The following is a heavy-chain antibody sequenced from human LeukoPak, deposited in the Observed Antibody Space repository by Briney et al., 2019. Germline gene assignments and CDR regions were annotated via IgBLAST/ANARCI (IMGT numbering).Heavy chain of an antibody. CDR3: ARGGYSSGAGLN. Sequence: SVKVSCKASGGTFSSYAISWVRQAPGQGLEWMGRIIPILGIANYAQKLQGRVTMTTDTSTSTAYMELRSLRSDDTAVYYCARGGYSSGAGLNWGQGTLVTVSS. CDR2: IIPILGIA. CDR1: GGTFSSYA. J-gene: IGHJ4*02. V-gene: IGHV1-69*04. D-gene: IGHD6-19*01.